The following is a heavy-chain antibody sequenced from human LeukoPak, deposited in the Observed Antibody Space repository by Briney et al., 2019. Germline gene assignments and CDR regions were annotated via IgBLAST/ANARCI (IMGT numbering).Heavy chain of an antibody. J-gene: IGHJ5*02. V-gene: IGHV4-39*01. D-gene: IGHD2-2*01. CDR2: IYYSGST. CDR1: GGSISSSSYY. CDR3: LVVQAAIPKNWFDP. Sequence: SETLSLTCTVSGGSISSSSYYWGWIRHPPGKGLEWIGSIYYSGSTYYNPSLKSRVTISVDTSKNQFSLKLSSVTAADTAVYYCLVVQAAIPKNWFDPGGRGTLVTVSS.